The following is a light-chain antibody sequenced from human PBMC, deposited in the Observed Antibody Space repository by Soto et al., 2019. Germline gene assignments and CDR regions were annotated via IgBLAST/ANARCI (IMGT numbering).Light chain of an antibody. CDR3: QQYNNWPRT. CDR1: QSVSSS. J-gene: IGKJ1*01. V-gene: IGKV3-15*01. CDR2: GAS. Sequence: EIVMTQSPTTLSVSPGERDTLSCGASQSVSSSLAGYQQKPGQAPRLLIYGASTRATGIPARFSGSGSGTEFTLTISSLQSEDFAVYYCQQYNNWPRTFGQGTKVDI.